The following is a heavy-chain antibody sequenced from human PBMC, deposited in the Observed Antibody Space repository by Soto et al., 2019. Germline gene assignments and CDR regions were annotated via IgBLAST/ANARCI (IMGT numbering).Heavy chain of an antibody. CDR1: GFTFSNYG. J-gene: IGHJ2*01. CDR2: IWFDGSNK. CDR3: ARGTDDYVWGSYRFPDL. D-gene: IGHD3-16*02. V-gene: IGHV3-33*01. Sequence: QVQLVESGGGVVQPGRSLKLSCAASGFTFSNYGMHWVRQAPGKGLEWVAVIWFDGSNKNYADSVKGRFSISRDKTKNTLYLQMNSLRGEDTAVYYCARGTDDYVWGSYRFPDLWGRGTLVIVSP.